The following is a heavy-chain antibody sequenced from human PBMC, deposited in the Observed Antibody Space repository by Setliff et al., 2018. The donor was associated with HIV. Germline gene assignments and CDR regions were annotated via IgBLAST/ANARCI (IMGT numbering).Heavy chain of an antibody. J-gene: IGHJ6*02. D-gene: IGHD3-10*01. CDR3: ARTFGDLKHYNYYYTIDV. CDR2: INPNSGGT. Sequence: ASVKVSCKASGYTFTGYYMHWVRQAPGQGLEWMGWINPNSGGTNYAQKFQGRVTMTRDTSISTAYMELSRLRSDDTAVYYCARTFGDLKHYNYYYTIDVWGQGTTVTVSS. CDR1: GYTFTGYY. V-gene: IGHV1-2*02.